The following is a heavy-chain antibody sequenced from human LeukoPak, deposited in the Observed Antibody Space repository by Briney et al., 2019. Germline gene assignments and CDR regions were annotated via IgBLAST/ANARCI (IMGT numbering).Heavy chain of an antibody. CDR2: INPNSGDT. Sequence: ASVKVSCKASGYTFIDYYMHWVRQAPGQGLEWMGWINPNSGDTNYAQKFQGRVTMTRDTSISTAYMELSRLRSDDTAVYYCARDGGLDYWAQGTLVTVSS. J-gene: IGHJ4*02. V-gene: IGHV1-2*02. CDR1: GYTFIDYY. CDR3: ARDGGLDY. D-gene: IGHD4-23*01.